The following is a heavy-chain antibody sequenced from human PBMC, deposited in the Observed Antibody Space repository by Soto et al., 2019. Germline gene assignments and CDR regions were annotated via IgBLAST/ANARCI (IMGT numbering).Heavy chain of an antibody. CDR1: GGSFSSYH. D-gene: IGHD5-18*01. V-gene: IGHV4-34*01. J-gene: IGHJ4*02. Sequence: SETLSLTCAVYGGSFSSYHWSWIRQTPGKGLEWIGEINHLTTTNYNPSLKSRVIISLDTPKNQFSLKLSSVTAADTAVYYCARGYDTALAPIFWGQGIMVTVYS. CDR2: INHLTTT. CDR3: ARGYDTALAPIF.